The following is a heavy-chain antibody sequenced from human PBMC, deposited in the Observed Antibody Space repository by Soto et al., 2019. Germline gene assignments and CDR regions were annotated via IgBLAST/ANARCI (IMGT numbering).Heavy chain of an antibody. Sequence: SETLSLTCTVSGGSISSGGYSWSWIRQPPGKGLEWIGYIYHSGSTYYDPSLKSRVTISLDRSKNHFSLKLSSVSAADTAVYYRARAHWLLLHYWGQGNLVTVSS. V-gene: IGHV4-30-2*01. CDR1: GGSISSGGYS. CDR3: ARAHWLLLHY. CDR2: IYHSGST. D-gene: IGHD2-15*01. J-gene: IGHJ4*02.